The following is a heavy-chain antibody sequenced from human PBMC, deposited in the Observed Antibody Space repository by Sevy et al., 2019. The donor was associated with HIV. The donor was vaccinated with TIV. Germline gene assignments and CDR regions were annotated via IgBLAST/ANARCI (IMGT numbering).Heavy chain of an antibody. V-gene: IGHV4-59*13. D-gene: IGHD1-26*01. CDR1: GGSISSYY. J-gene: IGHJ4*02. Sequence: SQTLSLTCTVSGGSISSYYWSWIRQPPGKGLDWIGYIYYSGSTNYNPSLKSRVTISVDTSKNQFSLKLSSVTAADTAVYYCARDPPWEPTPVWGQGTLVTVSS. CDR2: IYYSGST. CDR3: ARDPPWEPTPV.